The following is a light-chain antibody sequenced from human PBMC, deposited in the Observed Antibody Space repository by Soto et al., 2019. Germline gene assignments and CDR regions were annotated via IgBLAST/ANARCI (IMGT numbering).Light chain of an antibody. Sequence: IVLTQSPASLSLSPGARATLSCGASHTIASVYLAWYQHKPGLAPRLLIYDTSISATGIPNRFTGSGAGTDFTLTISRLEPEYFADYCWQQYDTSLTFGGGTKVEIK. J-gene: IGKJ4*02. CDR3: QQYDTSLT. CDR2: DTS. CDR1: HTIASVY. V-gene: IGKV3D-20*01.